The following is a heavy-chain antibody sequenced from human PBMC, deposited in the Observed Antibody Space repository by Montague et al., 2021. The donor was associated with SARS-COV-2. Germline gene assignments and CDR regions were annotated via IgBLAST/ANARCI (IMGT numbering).Heavy chain of an antibody. D-gene: IGHD1-26*01. V-gene: IGHV4-59*01. CDR3: ARYGSSKYHADYSGSYHLDY. Sequence: SETLSLTCTVSGGSISSYYWGWIRQPPGKGLEWIGYIYYSGSTNYNPSLKSRVTISVDTSKNQFSLKLSSVTAADTAVYYCARYGSSKYHADYSGSYHLDYWGQGTLVTVSS. CDR2: IYYSGST. CDR1: GGSISSYY. J-gene: IGHJ4*02.